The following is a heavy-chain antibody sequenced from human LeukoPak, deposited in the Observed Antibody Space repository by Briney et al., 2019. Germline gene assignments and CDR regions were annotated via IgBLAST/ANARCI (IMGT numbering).Heavy chain of an antibody. CDR3: ARLEWELNFDY. Sequence: SETLSLTCSVSGASIGSNFWSWIRQPPGQGLEWIGYRSDSGSTNYNPSLKSRVTISVDTSKNQFSLKLSSVTAADTAVYYCARLEWELNFDYWGQGTLVTVSS. V-gene: IGHV4-59*08. CDR1: GASIGSNF. D-gene: IGHD1-26*01. J-gene: IGHJ4*02. CDR2: RSDSGST.